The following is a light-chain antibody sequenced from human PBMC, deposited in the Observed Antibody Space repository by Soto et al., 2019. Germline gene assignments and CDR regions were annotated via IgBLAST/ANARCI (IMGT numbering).Light chain of an antibody. CDR3: GAWDISLSGGV. J-gene: IGLJ3*02. Sequence: QSVLTQPRSVSAAPGQEVTISCSGSSSNIGIDFVSWYQHLPGTAPKLLIYEDNKRPSWIPDRFSGSKSGTLATLVITGLQTGDEAGYYCGAWDISLSGGVFGGGTKLTVL. V-gene: IGLV1-51*02. CDR2: EDN. CDR1: SSNIGIDF.